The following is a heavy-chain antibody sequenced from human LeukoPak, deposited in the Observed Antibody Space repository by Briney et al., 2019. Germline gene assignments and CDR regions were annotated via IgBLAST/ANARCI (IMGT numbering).Heavy chain of an antibody. V-gene: IGHV3-53*01. Sequence: GSLRLSCAASGFTVSSNYMSWVRQAPGKGLEWVSVIYSGGSTYYAGSVKGRFTISRDNSKNTLYLQMNSLRAEDTAVYYCARGYSSGWYSIWFDPWGQGTLVTVSS. CDR3: ARGYSSGWYSIWFDP. CDR1: GFTVSSNY. CDR2: IYSGGST. J-gene: IGHJ5*02. D-gene: IGHD6-19*01.